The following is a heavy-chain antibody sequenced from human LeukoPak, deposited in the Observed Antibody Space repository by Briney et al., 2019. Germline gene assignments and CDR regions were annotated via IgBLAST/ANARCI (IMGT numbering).Heavy chain of an antibody. CDR2: IYNSGST. CDR1: GYSISSGYY. V-gene: IGHV4-38-2*02. Sequence: SETLSLTCTVSGYSISSGYYWGWIRQSPGKGLEWIGSIYNSGSTYYNPSLKSRVTISVDTSKNQFSLKLSSVTAADTAVYYCARRRSRSGWFGYWGQGTLVTVSS. D-gene: IGHD6-19*01. J-gene: IGHJ5*01. CDR3: ARRRSRSGWFGY.